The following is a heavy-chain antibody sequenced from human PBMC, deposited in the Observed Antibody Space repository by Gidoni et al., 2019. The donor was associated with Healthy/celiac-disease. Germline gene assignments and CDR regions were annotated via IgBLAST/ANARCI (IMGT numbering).Heavy chain of an antibody. Sequence: QLQLQESGPGLVKPSETLSLTCTVSGGSISSSSYYWGWIRQPPVKGLEWIGSIYYSGSTYYNPSLKSRVTISVDTSKNQFSLKLSSVTAADTAVYYCARLSIVVVPAATEYYFDYWGQGTLVTVSS. CDR3: ARLSIVVVPAATEYYFDY. CDR2: IYYSGST. D-gene: IGHD2-2*01. CDR1: GGSISSSSYY. V-gene: IGHV4-39*01. J-gene: IGHJ4*02.